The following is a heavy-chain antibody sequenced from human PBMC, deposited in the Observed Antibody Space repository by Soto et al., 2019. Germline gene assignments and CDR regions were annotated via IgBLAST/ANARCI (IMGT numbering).Heavy chain of an antibody. CDR2: INHSGST. J-gene: IGHJ6*02. Sequence: TSETLSLTFDVYGGCFSCYYWTWIRQPPGKWLEWISDINHSGSTNYNSALKSRVTVSVDNAKNSLYLQMTSMRAEETALYHSARGWAYSDSSGFPYIYAMDVWGQGTTVPVCS. V-gene: IGHV4-34*01. CDR3: ARGWAYSDSSGFPYIYAMDV. D-gene: IGHD3-22*01. CDR1: GGCFSCYY.